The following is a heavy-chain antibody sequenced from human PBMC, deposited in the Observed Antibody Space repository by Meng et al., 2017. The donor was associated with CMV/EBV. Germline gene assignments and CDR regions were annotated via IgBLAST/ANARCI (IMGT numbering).Heavy chain of an antibody. J-gene: IGHJ6*02. CDR1: GGSISSSSYY. CDR3: ARGDCSSTSCYTNYYYYGMDV. V-gene: IGHV4-39*01. D-gene: IGHD2-2*02. Sequence: SETLSLTCTVSGGSISSSSYYWGWIRQPPGKGLEWIGSIYYSGSTYYNPSLKSRVTISVGTSKNQFSLKLSSVTAADTAVYYCARGDCSSTSCYTNYYYYGMDVWGQGTTVTVSS. CDR2: IYYSGST.